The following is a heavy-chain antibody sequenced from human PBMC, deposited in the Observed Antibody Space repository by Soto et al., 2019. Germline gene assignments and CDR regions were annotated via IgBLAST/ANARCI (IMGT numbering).Heavy chain of an antibody. D-gene: IGHD2-21*01. CDR1: GFSLSTDGVG. CDR2: IFWDGDR. CDR3: AHSLRRASCGGGNCYFFAF. V-gene: IGHV2-5*02. Sequence: QITLKESGPTLMSPTQTLTLTCSFSGFSLSTDGVGIGWIRQPPGKGLEWLALIFWDGDRRHNPSLKSRLTITTDTSKTQVVLTMTNMDPVDTATYYCAHSLRRASCGGGNCYFFAFWGQGTPVTVSS. J-gene: IGHJ4*02.